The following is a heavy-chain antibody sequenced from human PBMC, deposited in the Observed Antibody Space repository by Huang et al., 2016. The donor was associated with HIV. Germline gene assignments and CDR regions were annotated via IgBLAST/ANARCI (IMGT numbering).Heavy chain of an antibody. CDR1: GGYITDSNYY. D-gene: IGHD3-10*01. J-gene: IGHJ4*02. CDR2: IYYSGDT. Sequence: QLQLQESGPGLVRPSETLSLICTVSGGYITDSNYYWGWIRQPPGKGLEWIGGIYYSGDTDYNPALKLRCTMSVDTSKNRFSLDIRSVAVADTAIYYCARHFGSWSGYFDSWGQGTLVPVSS. V-gene: IGHV4-39*01. CDR3: ARHFGSWSGYFDS.